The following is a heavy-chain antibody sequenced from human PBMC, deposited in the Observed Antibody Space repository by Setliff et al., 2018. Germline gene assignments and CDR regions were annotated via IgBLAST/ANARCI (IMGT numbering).Heavy chain of an antibody. CDR2: INTGGGSA. CDR1: GYSFTRYY. V-gene: IGHV1-46*01. CDR3: ARGGMAAAGRKGVFEH. D-gene: IGHD6-13*01. J-gene: IGHJ4*02. Sequence: ASVKVSCKTSGYSFTRYYMHWVRQAPGQGLEWMGIINTGGGSASYAQKFQGRVTMTSDTSTSTVYMEVNSVTSDDTAMYFCARGGMAAAGRKGVFEHWGQGTLVTVSS.